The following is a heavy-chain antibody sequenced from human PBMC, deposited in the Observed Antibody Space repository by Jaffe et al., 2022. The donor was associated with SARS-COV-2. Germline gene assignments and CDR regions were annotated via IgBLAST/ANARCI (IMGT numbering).Heavy chain of an antibody. CDR1: GFTFSSYA. D-gene: IGHD3-10*01. Sequence: QVQLVESGGGVVQPGRSLRLSCAASGFTFSSYAMHWVRQAPGKGLEWVAVMSYDGSDEYYANSVKGRFTISRDNSKNTLYLQMNSLRTEDTAVYYCARDSGRVVRGVRKLANWFDPWGQGTLVTVSS. CDR3: ARDSGRVVRGVRKLANWFDP. J-gene: IGHJ5*02. V-gene: IGHV3-30*04. CDR2: MSYDGSDE.